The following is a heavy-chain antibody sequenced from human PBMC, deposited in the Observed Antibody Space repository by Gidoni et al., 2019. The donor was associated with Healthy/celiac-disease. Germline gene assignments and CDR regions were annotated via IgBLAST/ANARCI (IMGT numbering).Heavy chain of an antibody. J-gene: IGHJ4*02. Sequence: QVQLAESGGGVVQPGRSLRLSCAASGFTFSGYAMHWVRQAPGKGLEWVAVISYDGSNKYYADSVKGRFTISRDNSKNTLYLQMNSLRAEDTAVYYCARALGIAARAESYYFDYWGQGTLVTVSS. V-gene: IGHV3-30-3*01. CDR3: ARALGIAARAESYYFDY. CDR1: GFTFSGYA. CDR2: ISYDGSNK. D-gene: IGHD6-6*01.